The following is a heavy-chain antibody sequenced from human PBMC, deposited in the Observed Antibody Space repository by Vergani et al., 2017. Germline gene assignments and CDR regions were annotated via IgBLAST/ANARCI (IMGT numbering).Heavy chain of an antibody. Sequence: EVQLLESGGALVQPGGSLRVSCAASGFTFFNFAMGWVRQAPGKGLEWVSSISMSGDISYYADSVKGRFTISRDNSKNTLYLQMDSLRAGDTALYYCAKDIGIVMVPVSPDFWGQGTLVTVSS. CDR3: AKDIGIVMVPVSPDF. CDR2: ISMSGDIS. D-gene: IGHD2/OR15-2a*01. V-gene: IGHV3-23*01. J-gene: IGHJ4*02. CDR1: GFTFFNFA.